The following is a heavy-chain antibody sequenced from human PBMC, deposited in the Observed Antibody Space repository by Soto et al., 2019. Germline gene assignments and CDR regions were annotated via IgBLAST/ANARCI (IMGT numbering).Heavy chain of an antibody. CDR3: ARQLRFHNLPRYYMDV. CDR2: IYYSGST. V-gene: IGHV4-59*08. CDR1: GGSISSYY. J-gene: IGHJ6*03. Sequence: SETLSLTCTVSGGSISSYYWSWIRQPPGKGLEWIGYIYYSGSTNYNPSLKSRVTISVDTSKNQFSLKLSSVTAADTAVYYCARQLRFHNLPRYYMDVWGKGTTVTVSS. D-gene: IGHD3-3*01.